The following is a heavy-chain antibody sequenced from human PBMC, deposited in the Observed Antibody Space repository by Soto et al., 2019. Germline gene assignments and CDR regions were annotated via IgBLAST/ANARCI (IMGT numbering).Heavy chain of an antibody. D-gene: IGHD3-10*01. CDR2: IHYSGRT. Sequence: SETLSLTCTVSGGSISSGTYYWTWIRQHPGKGLEWIGNIHYSGRTYYSPTLKSRVSISVDTSKNQFSLKLSSVTAADTAVYYCARDQSGSGTYSNPFNDAFDIWGQGTMVTVSS. J-gene: IGHJ3*02. CDR3: ARDQSGSGTYSNPFNDAFDI. V-gene: IGHV4-31*03. CDR1: GGSISSGTYY.